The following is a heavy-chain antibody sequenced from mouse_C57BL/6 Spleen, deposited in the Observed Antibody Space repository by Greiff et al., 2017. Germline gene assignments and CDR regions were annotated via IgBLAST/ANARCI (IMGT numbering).Heavy chain of an antibody. J-gene: IGHJ1*03. CDR2: IYPGDGDT. V-gene: IGHV1-82*01. Sequence: QVQLQQSGPELVKPGASVKISCKASGYAFSSSWMNWVKQRPGKGLEWIGRIYPGDGDTNYNGKFKGKATLTADKSSSTAYMQLSSLTSEDSAVYFCAGGSTYWYFDVWGTGTTVTVSS. CDR3: AGGSTYWYFDV. CDR1: GYAFSSSW. D-gene: IGHD1-1*01.